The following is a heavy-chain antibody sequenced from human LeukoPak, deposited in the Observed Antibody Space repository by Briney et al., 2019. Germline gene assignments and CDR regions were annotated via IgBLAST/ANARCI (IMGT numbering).Heavy chain of an antibody. D-gene: IGHD6-13*01. CDR3: ARGRIAAAGKRYYYYGMDV. V-gene: IGHV4-34*01. CDR2: INHSGST. CDR1: GGSFSGYY. J-gene: IGHJ6*02. Sequence: SETLSLTCAVYGGSFSGYYWSWIRQPPGKGLESLGEINHSGSTNYNPSLKSRVTISVDTSKHQFSLKLSSVTAADTAVYYCARGRIAAAGKRYYYYGMDVWGQGTTVTVSS.